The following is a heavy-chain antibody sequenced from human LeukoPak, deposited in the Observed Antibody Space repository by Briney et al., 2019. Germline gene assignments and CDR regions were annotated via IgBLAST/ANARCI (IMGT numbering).Heavy chain of an antibody. CDR1: GYTFTSFV. J-gene: IGHJ4*02. Sequence: ASVKVSCKASGYTFTSFVISWVRQAPGQGLEWMGWITTYNGLTTYARNIQDRVTMTMDTSTSTAYMELRSLTSDDTAVYFCARGSSDFWTGYPQFWGQEALLTVSS. CDR3: ARGSSDFWTGYPQF. CDR2: ITTYNGLT. V-gene: IGHV1-18*01. D-gene: IGHD3/OR15-3a*01.